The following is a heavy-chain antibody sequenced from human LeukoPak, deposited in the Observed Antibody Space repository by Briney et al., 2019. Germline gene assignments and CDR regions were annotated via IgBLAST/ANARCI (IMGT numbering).Heavy chain of an antibody. CDR2: ISGSGGST. V-gene: IGHV3-23*01. Sequence: PGGSLRLSRAASGFTFSSYAMSWVRQAPGKGLEWVSAISGSGGSTYYADSVKGRFTISRDNSKNTLYLQMNSLRAEDTAVYYCAKDPLESSTSFNWFDPWGQGTLVTVSS. CDR1: GFTFSSYA. D-gene: IGHD2-2*01. J-gene: IGHJ5*02. CDR3: AKDPLESSTSFNWFDP.